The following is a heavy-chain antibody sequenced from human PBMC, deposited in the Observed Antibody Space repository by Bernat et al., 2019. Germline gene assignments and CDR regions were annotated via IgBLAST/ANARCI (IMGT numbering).Heavy chain of an antibody. V-gene: IGHV3-7*04. CDR3: ARAQDVVVVDSYLDY. CDR1: GFTFSSYW. J-gene: IGHJ4*02. CDR2: IIQDGSEK. D-gene: IGHD2-15*01. Sequence: EVQLVESGGGLVQPGESLRLSCAASGFTFSSYWMTWVRQVPGKGLEWVANIIQDGSEKYYLDSVRGRFTISRDNAKNSLYLQMNSLRAEDTAVYYCARAQDVVVVDSYLDYWGQGTLVTVSS.